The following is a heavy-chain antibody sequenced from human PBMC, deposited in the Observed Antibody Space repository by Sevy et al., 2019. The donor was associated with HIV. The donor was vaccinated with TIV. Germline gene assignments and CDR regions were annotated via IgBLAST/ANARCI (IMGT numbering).Heavy chain of an antibody. CDR3: ARDQDYDFWSGYYFDY. V-gene: IGHV3-21*01. J-gene: IGHJ4*02. CDR1: GFTFSSYS. CDR2: ISSSSSYI. D-gene: IGHD3-3*01. Sequence: GGSLRLSCAASGFTFSSYSMNWVRQAPGKGLEWVSSISSSSSYIYYADSVTGRFTISRDNAKNSLYLQMNSLRAEDTAVYYWARDQDYDFWSGYYFDYWGQGTLVTVSS.